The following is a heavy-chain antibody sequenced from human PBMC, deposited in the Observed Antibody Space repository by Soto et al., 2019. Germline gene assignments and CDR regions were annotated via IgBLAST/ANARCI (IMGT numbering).Heavy chain of an antibody. CDR1: GYTFTSYA. Sequence: ASVKVSCKASGYTFTSYAMHWVRQAPGQRLEWMGWINAGNGNTKYSQKFQGRVTITRDTSASTAYMELSSLRSEDTAVYYCARDYYYDSSGYPRFDPWGQGTLVTVSS. CDR2: INAGNGNT. CDR3: ARDYYYDSSGYPRFDP. V-gene: IGHV1-3*01. D-gene: IGHD3-22*01. J-gene: IGHJ5*02.